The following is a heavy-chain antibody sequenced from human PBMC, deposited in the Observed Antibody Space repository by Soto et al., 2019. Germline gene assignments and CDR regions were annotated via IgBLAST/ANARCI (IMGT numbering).Heavy chain of an antibody. CDR3: ARGSNSNNWKLFDY. CDR1: GFTINSNY. Sequence: EVQLVESGGGLVQPGGSLRLSCAVTGFTINSNYMNWVRQAQGKGLEWVSVMYASGNTYYEDSGKGRINNSRDNSKNTVYLQMNSRRGENTAFYYFARGSNSNNWKLFDYWGQGTLVTVSS. V-gene: IGHV3-66*01. D-gene: IGHD1-1*01. J-gene: IGHJ4*02. CDR2: MYASGNT.